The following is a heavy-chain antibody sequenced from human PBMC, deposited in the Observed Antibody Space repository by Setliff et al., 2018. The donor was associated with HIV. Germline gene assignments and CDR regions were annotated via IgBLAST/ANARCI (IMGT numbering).Heavy chain of an antibody. CDR2: IYHNGFA. CDR1: GDSITGRW. D-gene: IGHD2-2*01. V-gene: IGHV4-59*11. J-gene: IGHJ3*01. CDR3: ARHICGTTACYAVDV. Sequence: SETLSLTCTVSGDSITGRWLSWIRQPPGKGLEWTGNIYHNGFANYNPSLKSRLTISVDTSKNQVSLTLRSVTPADTAVYYCARHICGTTACYAVDVWGPGTMVTVSS.